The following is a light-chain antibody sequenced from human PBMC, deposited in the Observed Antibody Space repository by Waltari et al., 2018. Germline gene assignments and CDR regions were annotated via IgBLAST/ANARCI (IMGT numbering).Light chain of an antibody. CDR2: DVS. CDR1: TSDVGDFAY. CDR3: CSYAASYVV. J-gene: IGLJ2*01. Sequence: QSALTQPRSVSGSPGQSVTISCTGATSDVGDFAYVPWYQQHPGKAPKLMIYDVSKRPSGVPDRFSGSKSGYTASLTISGLQAEDEADYYCCSYAASYVVFGGGTKLTVL. V-gene: IGLV2-11*01.